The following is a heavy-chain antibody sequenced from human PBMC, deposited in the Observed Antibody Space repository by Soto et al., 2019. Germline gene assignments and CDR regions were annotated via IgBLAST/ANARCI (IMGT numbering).Heavy chain of an antibody. CDR1: GGSISSGGYS. J-gene: IGHJ5*02. D-gene: IGHD2-2*01. CDR2: IYHSGST. Sequence: SETLSLTCAVSGGSISSGGYSWSWIRQPPGKGLEWIGYIYHSGSTYYNPSLKSRVTISVDRSKNQFSLKLSSVTAADTAVYYCAREYQPTNWFDPWGQGTLVTVSS. V-gene: IGHV4-30-2*01. CDR3: AREYQPTNWFDP.